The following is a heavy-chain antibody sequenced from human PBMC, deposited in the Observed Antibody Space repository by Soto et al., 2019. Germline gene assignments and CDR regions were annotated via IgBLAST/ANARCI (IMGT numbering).Heavy chain of an antibody. Sequence: PTLVNPTQTLTLTCTFSVFSLSTSVMRVDWIRQPPGKALEWLARIDWDDDKFYSTSLKTRLTISRDTSKNQVVLTMTNMDPVDTATYYCARLFGSGSHHDYWGQGTLVTVSS. D-gene: IGHD3-10*01. J-gene: IGHJ4*02. CDR3: ARLFGSGSHHDY. V-gene: IGHV2-70*04. CDR1: VFSLSTSVMR. CDR2: IDWDDDK.